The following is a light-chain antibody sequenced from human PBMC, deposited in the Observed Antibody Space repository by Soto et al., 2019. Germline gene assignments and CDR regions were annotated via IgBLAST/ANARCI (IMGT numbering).Light chain of an antibody. CDR3: QQYNNWPPTFT. Sequence: EIVMTQSPATLSVSPGETVTLSCRASQSVSSNLAWYQQKPGQAPRLLIYAASTRATGIPARFSGSGSGTELTLAISSLQSEDFAMYYCQQYNNWPPTFTFGQGTKLEI. V-gene: IGKV3-15*01. CDR1: QSVSSN. J-gene: IGKJ2*01. CDR2: AAS.